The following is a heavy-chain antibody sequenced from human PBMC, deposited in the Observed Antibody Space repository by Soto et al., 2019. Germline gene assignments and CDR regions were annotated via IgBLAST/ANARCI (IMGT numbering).Heavy chain of an antibody. V-gene: IGHV3-7*02. CDR1: GFTFSRYL. D-gene: IGHD2-2*01. Sequence: HPGGSLRLSCAASGFTFSRYLMSWVRQAPGKGLEWVANIKQDGSEKYYVDSVKGRFTISRDNAKNSLYLQMNSLRAEDTAVYYCARHLVVPAAMGYYYDGMDVWGQGTTVTVSS. CDR3: ARHLVVPAAMGYYYDGMDV. CDR2: IKQDGSEK. J-gene: IGHJ6*02.